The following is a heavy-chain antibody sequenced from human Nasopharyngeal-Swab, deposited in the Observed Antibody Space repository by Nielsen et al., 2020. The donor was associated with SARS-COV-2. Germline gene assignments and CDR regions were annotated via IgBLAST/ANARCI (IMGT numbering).Heavy chain of an antibody. Sequence: ASVKVSCKASGYTFTGYYMHWVRQAPGQGLEWMGWMNPNSGNTGYAQKFQGRVTMTRNTSISTAYMELSSLRSEDTAVYYCARSNGGWYFTPPDYWGQGTLVTVSS. CDR2: MNPNSGNT. V-gene: IGHV1-8*02. J-gene: IGHJ4*02. CDR1: GYTFTGYY. CDR3: ARSNGGWYFTPPDY. D-gene: IGHD6-19*01.